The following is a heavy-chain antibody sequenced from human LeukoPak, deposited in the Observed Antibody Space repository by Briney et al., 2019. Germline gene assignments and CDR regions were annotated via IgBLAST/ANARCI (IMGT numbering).Heavy chain of an antibody. V-gene: IGHV1-2*06. CDR1: GYTFTDYY. CDR2: INPNSGGS. D-gene: IGHD3-10*01. CDR3: ARDSGPGTYYIHF. Sequence: ASVKVSCKASGYTFTDYYIHWMRQAPGQGLEWMGRINPNSGGSNYAQKFQGRVTMTGDTSTSTAYMELSRLKSDDTAVYYCARDSGPGTYYIHFWGQGTLVTVSS. J-gene: IGHJ4*02.